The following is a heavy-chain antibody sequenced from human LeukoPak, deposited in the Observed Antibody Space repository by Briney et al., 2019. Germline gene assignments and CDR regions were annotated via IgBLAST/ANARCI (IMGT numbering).Heavy chain of an antibody. CDR2: IIPIFGTA. J-gene: IGHJ6*03. CDR1: GGTFSSYA. V-gene: IGHV1-69*06. CDR3: ARASYYYYYMDV. Sequence: GASVKVSCKASGGTFSSYAISWVRQAPGQGLEWMGGIIPIFGTANYAQKFQGRVTITADKSTSTAYMELSSLRSEDTAVYYCARASYYYYYMDVWGKGTTVTVSS.